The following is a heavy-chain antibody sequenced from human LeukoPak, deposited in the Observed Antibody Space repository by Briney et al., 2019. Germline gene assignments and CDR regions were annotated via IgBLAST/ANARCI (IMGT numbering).Heavy chain of an antibody. CDR3: ARRMNSGSYYPSYYFDY. CDR2: ISTFNGDT. Sequence: ASVKVSCKASGYTFTNYGFSWVRQAPGQGVEWMGWISTFNGDTNSAPNLQDRVTMTTDTSTSTAYMELRSLRSDDTAVYFCARRMNSGSYYPSYYFDYWGQGTLVTVSS. D-gene: IGHD3-10*01. CDR1: GYTFTNYG. J-gene: IGHJ4*02. V-gene: IGHV1-18*01.